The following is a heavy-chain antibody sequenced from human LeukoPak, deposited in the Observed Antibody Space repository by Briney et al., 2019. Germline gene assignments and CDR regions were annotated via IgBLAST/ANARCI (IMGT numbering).Heavy chain of an antibody. J-gene: IGHJ4*02. CDR2: IKQDGSKK. CDR3: TRVGYIDEGIDY. D-gene: IGHD5-24*01. CDR1: GFPFSSYW. V-gene: IGHV3-7*04. Sequence: GGSLRLSCVASGFPFSSYWITWVRQAPGKGLEWVANIKQDGSKKSYVDSVKGRFTISRDNAKNSLYLQMNSLRAEDTAIYYCTRVGYIDEGIDYWGQGTLVTVSS.